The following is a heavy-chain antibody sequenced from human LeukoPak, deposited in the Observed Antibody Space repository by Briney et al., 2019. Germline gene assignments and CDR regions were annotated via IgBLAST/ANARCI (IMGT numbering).Heavy chain of an antibody. CDR2: ISTTGTTI. J-gene: IGHJ4*02. CDR3: ARARRGYCSGGSCYSDY. V-gene: IGHV3-48*03. Sequence: PGGSLRLSCEASGFIFSSYEMNWVRQAPGKGLEWVSYISTTGTTIYYSDSVRGRFTISRDNARNSLFLQMSSLRAEDTAVYYCARARRGYCSGGSCYSDYWGQGTLVTVSS. D-gene: IGHD2-15*01. CDR1: GFIFSSYE.